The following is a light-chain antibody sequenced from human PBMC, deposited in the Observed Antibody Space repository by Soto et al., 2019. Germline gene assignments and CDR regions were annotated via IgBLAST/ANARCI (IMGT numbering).Light chain of an antibody. CDR1: QSVTSNY. CDR3: QHYGSSPRLT. Sequence: EIVLTQSPGTLSLSPGERATLSCRATQSVTSNYLAWYQQKPGQAPRLLIYGASIRASGFSDKFSGSGSGTDFTLAMRRLEPEDSAVYYCQHYGSSPRLTFGGGTKVEIK. J-gene: IGKJ4*01. CDR2: GAS. V-gene: IGKV3-20*01.